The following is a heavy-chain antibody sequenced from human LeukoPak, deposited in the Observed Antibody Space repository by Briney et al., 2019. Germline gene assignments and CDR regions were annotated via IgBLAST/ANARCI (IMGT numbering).Heavy chain of an antibody. CDR3: ARVWELDSSGFFDY. CDR2: ISGYNANT. D-gene: IGHD3-22*01. CDR1: GYTFTAYG. V-gene: IGHV1-18*01. Sequence: ASVQVSCKASGYTFTAYGITWVRQAPGQGLEWMGGISGYNANTNYAQKLQGRVTMTTDTSTGTAYMELRSLRSDDTAVYYCARVWELDSSGFFDYWGQGTLVTVSS. J-gene: IGHJ4*02.